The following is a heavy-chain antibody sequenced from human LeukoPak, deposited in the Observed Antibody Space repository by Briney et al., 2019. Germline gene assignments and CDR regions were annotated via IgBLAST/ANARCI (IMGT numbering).Heavy chain of an antibody. Sequence: SETLSLTCAVYGGSLSGYYWSWIRQPPGKGLEWIGEINHSGSTNYNPSLKSRVTISVDTSKNQFSLKLSSVTAADTAVYYCARQYYEIDYWGQGTLVTVSS. CDR1: GGSLSGYY. CDR3: ARQYYEIDY. J-gene: IGHJ4*02. V-gene: IGHV4-34*01. D-gene: IGHD3-3*01. CDR2: INHSGST.